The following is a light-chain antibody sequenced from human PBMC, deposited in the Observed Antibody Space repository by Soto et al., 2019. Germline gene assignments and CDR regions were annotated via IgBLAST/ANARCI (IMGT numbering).Light chain of an antibody. J-gene: IGKJ3*01. V-gene: IGKV1-39*01. Sequence: DIQMTQSPSSLSASVGDRVTITCRASQSIRSCLNWYQLKPGKAPKLLIYGASSLQSGVPSRFSGSGSGTDFTLTLSGLLPDDFVTYYCQQTSNTPFTFGPGTKVDF. CDR3: QQTSNTPFT. CDR2: GAS. CDR1: QSIRSC.